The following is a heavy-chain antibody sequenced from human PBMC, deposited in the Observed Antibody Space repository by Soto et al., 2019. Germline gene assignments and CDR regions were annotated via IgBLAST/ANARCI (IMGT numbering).Heavy chain of an antibody. CDR2: IFHSGRS. D-gene: IGHD5-12*01. V-gene: IGHV4-4*02. CDR1: GGSVSSNNW. J-gene: IGHJ3*02. CDR3: VGHVAKAGYGAFDI. Sequence: PSETLSLTCAVSGGSVSSNNWWSWVRQPPGKGLQWIGEIFHSGRSNYSPSLKSRVSMSLDKSEDQISLKLRSVTAADTAVYYCVGHVAKAGYGAFDIWGQGTMVTVSS.